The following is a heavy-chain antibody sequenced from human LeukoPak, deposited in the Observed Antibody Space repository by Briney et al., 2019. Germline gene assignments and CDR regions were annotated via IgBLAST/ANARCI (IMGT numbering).Heavy chain of an antibody. D-gene: IGHD6-19*01. CDR1: GDSVSNNSGP. J-gene: IGHJ3*02. CDR2: TYYRSKWYN. V-gene: IGHV6-1*01. Sequence: QTLSLTFAISGDSVSNNSGPWNWTRHSPSRGLEWLGRTYYRSKWYNDYAVSVKSRITINPDTSKKQFSLQMNSVSHEDTAVYYSARERAVAGYDGYAFDIWGQGTMVTVSS. CDR3: ARERAVAGYDGYAFDI.